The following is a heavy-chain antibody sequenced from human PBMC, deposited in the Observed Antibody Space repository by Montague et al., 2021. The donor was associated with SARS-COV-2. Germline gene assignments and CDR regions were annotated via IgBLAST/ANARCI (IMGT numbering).Heavy chain of an antibody. J-gene: IGHJ4*02. CDR3: ARGLGANLDY. V-gene: IGHV4-59*01. CDR2: VFYTGLN. CDR1: RGFINNYY. D-gene: IGHD1-26*01. Sequence: SETLSLTCTVSRGFINNYYWNWIRQSPAKGLEWIGFVFYTGLNKYNPSLESRVTISLYTSGNQFSLRLTSVTAADTTVYFCARGLGANLDYWGQGILVTV.